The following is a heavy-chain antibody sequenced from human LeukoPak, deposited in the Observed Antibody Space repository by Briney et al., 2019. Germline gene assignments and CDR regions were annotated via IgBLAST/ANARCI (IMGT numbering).Heavy chain of an antibody. CDR3: ARGPDSSNWYEPVDY. J-gene: IGHJ4*02. D-gene: IGHD6-13*01. Sequence: GGSLRLSCAASGFTVSINYMSWVRQAPGKGLEWVSVIYSGGSTYHADSVKGRFTISRDNSKNTVYLQMNSLRAEDTAVYYCARGPDSSNWYEPVDYWGQGTLVTVSS. V-gene: IGHV3-66*01. CDR1: GFTVSINY. CDR2: IYSGGST.